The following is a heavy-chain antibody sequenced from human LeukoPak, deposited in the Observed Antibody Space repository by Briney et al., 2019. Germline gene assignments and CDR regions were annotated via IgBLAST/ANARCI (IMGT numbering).Heavy chain of an antibody. D-gene: IGHD1-14*01. CDR1: GFTFSSYS. Sequence: GGSLRLSCAASGFTFSSYSMNWVRQAPGKGLEWVSSISSSSSYIYYADSVKGRFTISRDNAKNSLYLQMNSLRAEDTAVYYCASKHISQGHGAFDIWGQGTMVTVSS. CDR2: ISSSSSYI. CDR3: ASKHISQGHGAFDI. V-gene: IGHV3-21*01. J-gene: IGHJ3*02.